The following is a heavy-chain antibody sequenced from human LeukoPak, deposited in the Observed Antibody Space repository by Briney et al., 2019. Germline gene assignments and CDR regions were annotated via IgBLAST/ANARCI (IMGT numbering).Heavy chain of an antibody. D-gene: IGHD3-10*01. J-gene: IGHJ4*02. CDR1: AGSFSPAH. CDR2: ICDNGNT. V-gene: IGHV4-59*03. Sequence: SETLSLTCTFSAGSFSPAHWSWIRQPPEKGLEWIGVICDNGNTDYNPSLKSRVTISVDTSKSQFSLKLNSLAAADTAVYYCATGRDPYKTGHWGQGTLVTVSS. CDR3: ATGRDPYKTGH.